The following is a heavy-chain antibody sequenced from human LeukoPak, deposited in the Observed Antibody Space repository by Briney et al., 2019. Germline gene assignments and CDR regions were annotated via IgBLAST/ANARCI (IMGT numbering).Heavy chain of an antibody. CDR2: TYWTGDN. CDR1: VFSLSTYGGG. CDR3: ARKFKDVYDF. J-gene: IGHJ3*01. Sequence: VSGPTLVKPTQTLTRTCTFSVFSLSTYGGGVGWVRQPPGQAPDGLALTYWTGDNRYNPSLETRLSINKDTSKKQVGLTMHRMEPVDTGTYYCARKFKDVYDFWGQGTVVTVSP. V-gene: IGHV2-5*01.